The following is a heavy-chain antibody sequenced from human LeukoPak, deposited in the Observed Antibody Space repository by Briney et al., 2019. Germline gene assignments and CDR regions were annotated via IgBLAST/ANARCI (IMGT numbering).Heavy chain of an antibody. D-gene: IGHD1-7*01. J-gene: IGHJ2*01. V-gene: IGHV4-34*01. CDR3: ARGDNWNYDWYFDL. CDR2: INHSGST. CDR1: GGSFSGYY. Sequence: SETLSLTCAVYGGSFSGYYWSWIRQPPGKGLEWIGEINHSGSTNYNPSLKSRVTISVDTSKNQFSLKLSSVTAADTAVYYCARGDNWNYDWYFDLWGRGTLVTVSS.